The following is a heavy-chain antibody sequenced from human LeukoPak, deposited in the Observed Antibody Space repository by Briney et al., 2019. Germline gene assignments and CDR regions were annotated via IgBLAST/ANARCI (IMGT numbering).Heavy chain of an antibody. CDR1: GFTVSSTY. J-gene: IGHJ6*02. V-gene: IGHV3-66*01. Sequence: GGSLRLSCAASGFTVSSTYMSWVRQAPGKGLEWVSVIYSGGNTQYAGSVKGRFTISRDNSKNTLYLQMDSLRAEDTAVYYCARESLTPQYCSGGSCYYYGMDVWGQGTTVTVSS. CDR3: ARESLTPQYCSGGSCYYYGMDV. CDR2: IYSGGNT. D-gene: IGHD2-15*01.